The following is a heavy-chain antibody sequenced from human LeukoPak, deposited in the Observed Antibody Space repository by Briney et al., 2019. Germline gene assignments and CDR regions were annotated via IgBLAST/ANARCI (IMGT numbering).Heavy chain of an antibody. D-gene: IGHD3-10*01. CDR2: INHSGST. Sequence: YPSETLSLTCAVYGGSFSGYYWSWIRQPPGKGLEWIGEINHSGSTNYNPSLKSRVTISVDTSKNQFSLKLSSVTAADTAVYYCARQLLWFGGGRGYMDVWGKGTTVTISS. J-gene: IGHJ6*03. CDR3: ARQLLWFGGGRGYMDV. V-gene: IGHV4-34*01. CDR1: GGSFSGYY.